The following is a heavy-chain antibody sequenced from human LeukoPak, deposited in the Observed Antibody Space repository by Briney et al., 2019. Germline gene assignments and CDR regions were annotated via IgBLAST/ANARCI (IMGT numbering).Heavy chain of an antibody. Sequence: GGSLRLSCAASGFIFSSYGTQWVRQAPGKGLEWVAVIWYDGSNKYYADSVKGRFTISRDNSKNTLYLQMNSLRAEDTAVYYCAKDLYGGNRYFDLWGRGALVAVSS. D-gene: IGHD4-23*01. V-gene: IGHV3-33*06. CDR3: AKDLYGGNRYFDL. J-gene: IGHJ2*01. CDR2: IWYDGSNK. CDR1: GFIFSSYG.